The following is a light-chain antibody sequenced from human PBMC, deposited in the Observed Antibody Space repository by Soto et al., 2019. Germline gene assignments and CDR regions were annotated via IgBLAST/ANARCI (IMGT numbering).Light chain of an antibody. V-gene: IGLV2-14*01. CDR3: CSYTRNIPAHLI. CDR2: GVT. Sequence: QSALTQPASVSGSPGQSITISCTGTSTDVGGYDFVSWYQHHPHKAPKLIIYGVTNRPSGVSNRFSGSKSGNTASLTISGLQAADEAHYYCCSYTRNIPAHLIFGGGTKLTVL. CDR1: STDVGGYDF. J-gene: IGLJ2*01.